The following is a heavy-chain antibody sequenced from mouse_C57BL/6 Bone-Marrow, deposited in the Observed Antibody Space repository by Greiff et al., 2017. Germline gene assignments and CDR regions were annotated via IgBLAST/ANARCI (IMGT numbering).Heavy chain of an antibody. CDR2: INPSSGYT. V-gene: IGHV1-7*01. CDR1: GYTFTSYW. D-gene: IGHD2-5*01. J-gene: IGHJ4*01. Sequence: QVQLQQSGAELANPGASVKLSCKASGYTFTSYWMHWVKQRPGQGLEWIGYINPSSGYTKYNQKFKDKATLTADKSSSTAYMQLSSQTYEDSAVYYCASSYYSNYGGAMDYWGQGTSVTVSS. CDR3: ASSYYSNYGGAMDY.